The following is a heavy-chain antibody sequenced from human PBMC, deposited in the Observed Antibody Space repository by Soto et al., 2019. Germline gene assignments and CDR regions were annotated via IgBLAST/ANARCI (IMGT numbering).Heavy chain of an antibody. D-gene: IGHD3-3*01. CDR3: ARGGTYYDFWRYYYYYGMDV. CDR1: GGSFSGYY. Sequence: SETLSLTCAVYGGSFSGYYWSWIRQPPGKGLEWIGEINHSGSTNYNPSLKSRVTISVDTSENQFSLKLSSVTAADTAVYYCARGGTYYDFWRYYYYYGMDVWGQGTTVTVSS. CDR2: INHSGST. V-gene: IGHV4-34*01. J-gene: IGHJ6*02.